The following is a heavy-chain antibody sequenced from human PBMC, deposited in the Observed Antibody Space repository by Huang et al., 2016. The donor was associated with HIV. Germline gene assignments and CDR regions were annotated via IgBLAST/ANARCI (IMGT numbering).Heavy chain of an antibody. J-gene: IGHJ2*01. V-gene: IGHV3-74*01. D-gene: IGHD3-10*01. Sequence: ELQLVESGGGFVQPGGSLRLSCAASGYTLRDHWMHWVRPAPGKGLVWVSSMNSDGRSTTYADSVKGRFTISRDNAKNTLYLQMKGLRVEDTAVYYCTRVAAGDWYFDLWGRGTLVTVSA. CDR1: GYTLRDHW. CDR2: MNSDGRST. CDR3: TRVAAGDWYFDL.